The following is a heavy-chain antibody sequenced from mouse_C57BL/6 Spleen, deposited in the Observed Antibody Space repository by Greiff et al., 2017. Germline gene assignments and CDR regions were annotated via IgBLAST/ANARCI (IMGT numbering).Heavy chain of an antibody. CDR3: ARFITTVVATDYYAMDY. D-gene: IGHD1-1*01. J-gene: IGHJ4*01. CDR1: GYTFTDYY. Sequence: EVKLQQSGPELVKPGASVKISCKASGYTFTDYYMNWVKKSHGTSLEWIGDINPNNGGTSYNQKFKGKATLTVDKSSSTAYMELRSLSSEDSAVYYCARFITTVVATDYYAMDYWGQGTSVTVSS. V-gene: IGHV1-26*01. CDR2: INPNNGGT.